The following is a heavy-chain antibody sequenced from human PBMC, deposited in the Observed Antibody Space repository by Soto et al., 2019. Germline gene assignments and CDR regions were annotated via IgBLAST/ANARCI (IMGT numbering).Heavy chain of an antibody. Sequence: SSETLSPTCTVSGGSISSGDYYWSWIRQPPGKGLEWIGYIYYSGSTYYNPSLKSRVTISVDTSKNQFSLKLSSVTAADTAVYYCARAMVVTQNWFDPWGQGTLVTVSS. CDR3: ARAMVVTQNWFDP. V-gene: IGHV4-30-4*01. CDR1: GGSISSGDYY. D-gene: IGHD2-21*02. CDR2: IYYSGST. J-gene: IGHJ5*02.